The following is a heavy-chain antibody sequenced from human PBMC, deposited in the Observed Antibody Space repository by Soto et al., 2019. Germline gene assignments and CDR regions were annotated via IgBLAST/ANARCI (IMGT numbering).Heavy chain of an antibody. CDR1: GFTFSSYG. CDR2: IWYDGSNK. CDR3: ARAQLLKPLEMATFDAFDI. D-gene: IGHD1-26*01. Sequence: GGSLRLSCAASGFTFSSYGMHWVRQAPGKGLEWVAVIWYDGSNKYYADSVKGRFTISRDNSKNTLYLQMNSLRAEDTAVYYCARAQLLKPLEMATFDAFDIWGQGTMVTVSS. J-gene: IGHJ3*02. V-gene: IGHV3-33*01.